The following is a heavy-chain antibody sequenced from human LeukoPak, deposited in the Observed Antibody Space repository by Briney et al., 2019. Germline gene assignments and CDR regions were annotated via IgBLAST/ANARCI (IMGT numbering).Heavy chain of an antibody. CDR1: GYTFSNYW. Sequence: GESLKISCKGFGYTFSNYWIGWVRQMPGKGLEWMGIIYPDDSDTRYSPSFQGQVTVSADKSITTAFLQWSSLKASDTAMYYCAIFGDKYGSGSYGDSWGQGTLVTVSS. CDR2: IYPDDSDT. J-gene: IGHJ4*02. CDR3: AIFGDKYGSGSYGDS. D-gene: IGHD3-10*01. V-gene: IGHV5-51*01.